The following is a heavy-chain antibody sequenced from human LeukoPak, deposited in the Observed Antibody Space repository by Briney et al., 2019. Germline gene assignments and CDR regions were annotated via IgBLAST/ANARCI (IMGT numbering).Heavy chain of an antibody. V-gene: IGHV3-11*01. CDR2: ISSSGSTI. CDR1: GFTFSDYY. D-gene: IGHD3-10*01. J-gene: IGHJ4*02. CDR3: ARVPSYYYGSGMPYYFDY. Sequence: GGSLRLSCAASGFTFSDYYMSWIRQAPGKGLEWVSYISSSGSTIYYADSVKGRFTISRDNAKNSLYLQMNSLRAEDTAVYYCARVPSYYYGSGMPYYFDYWGQGTLVTVSS.